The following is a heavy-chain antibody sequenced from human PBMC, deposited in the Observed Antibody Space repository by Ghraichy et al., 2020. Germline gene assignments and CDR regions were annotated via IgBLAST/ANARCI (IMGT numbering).Heavy chain of an antibody. J-gene: IGHJ6*02. Sequence: LTCAASGFTFSSYGMHWVRQAPGKGLEWVAVISYDGSNKYYADSVKGRFTISRDNSKNTLYLQMNSLKAEDTAVYYCAKGGLLVDYYGSGSYYSDYYYCGMDAWGQGTTVTVSS. D-gene: IGHD3-10*01. CDR1: GFTFSSYG. V-gene: IGHV3-30*18. CDR2: ISYDGSNK. CDR3: AKGGLLVDYYGSGSYYSDYYYCGMDA.